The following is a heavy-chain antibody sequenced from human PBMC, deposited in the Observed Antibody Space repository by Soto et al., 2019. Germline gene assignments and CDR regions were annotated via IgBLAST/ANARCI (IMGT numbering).Heavy chain of an antibody. CDR1: GGSISSYY. CDR2: IYYSEST. J-gene: IGHJ4*02. CDR3: ARSHIVPRLFMYPYDY. Sequence: SETLSLTCTVSGGSISSYYWRWIQQPPGKGLEWIGYIYYSESTNYNPSLKSRVTISVDTSKNQFSLKLSSVTAADTAVYYCARSHIVPRLFMYPYDYWGQGTLVTVS. D-gene: IGHD5-12*01. V-gene: IGHV4-59*08.